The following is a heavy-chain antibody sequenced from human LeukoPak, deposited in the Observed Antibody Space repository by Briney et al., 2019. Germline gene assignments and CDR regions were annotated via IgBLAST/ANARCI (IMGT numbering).Heavy chain of an antibody. CDR1: GGSISSYY. Sequence: SETLSLTCTVSGGSISSYYWSWTRQPAGKGLEWIGRIYTSGSTNYNPSLKSRVTMSVDTSKNQFSLKLSSVTAADTAVYYCARGPSTVVTEVDYWGQGTLVTVSS. V-gene: IGHV4-4*07. CDR3: ARGPSTVVTEVDY. J-gene: IGHJ4*02. D-gene: IGHD4-17*01. CDR2: IYTSGST.